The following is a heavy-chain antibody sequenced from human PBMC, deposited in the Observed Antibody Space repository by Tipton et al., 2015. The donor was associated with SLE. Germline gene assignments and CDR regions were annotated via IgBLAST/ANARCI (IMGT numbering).Heavy chain of an antibody. D-gene: IGHD3-16*01. Sequence: SLRLSCAASGFTFSSYAMSWVRQAPGKGLEWVSAISGSGGSTYYADSVKGRFTISRDNSKNTLYLQMNSLRAEDTAVYYCAKERARSMITFGGAPGYWGQGTLVTVSS. CDR2: ISGSGGST. J-gene: IGHJ4*02. CDR1: GFTFSSYA. V-gene: IGHV3-23*01. CDR3: AKERARSMITFGGAPGY.